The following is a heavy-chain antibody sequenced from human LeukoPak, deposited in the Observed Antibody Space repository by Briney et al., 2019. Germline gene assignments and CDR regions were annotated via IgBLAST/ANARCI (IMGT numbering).Heavy chain of an antibody. CDR3: ARDHYYDSSGYYFGW. CDR2: ISYDGSNK. CDR1: GFTFSSYG. J-gene: IGHJ4*02. Sequence: PGRSLRLSCAASGFTFSSYGMHWVRQAPGKGLEWVAVISYDGSNKYYADSVKGRFTISRDNSKNTLYLQMNSLRAEDTAVYYCARDHYYDSSGYYFGWWGQGTLVTVSS. V-gene: IGHV3-30*03. D-gene: IGHD3-22*01.